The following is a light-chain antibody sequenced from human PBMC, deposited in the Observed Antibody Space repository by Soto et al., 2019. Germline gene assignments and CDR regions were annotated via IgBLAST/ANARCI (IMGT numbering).Light chain of an antibody. CDR1: SSDIGAYKY. CDR3: DSFTSGSTDV. J-gene: IGLJ1*01. Sequence: QSVLTQPASVSGSPGQSITISCTGTSSDIGAYKYVSWYQQHPGKAPKLMIYEVSNRPSGVSNRFSGSKSGHTASLTISGLQAEDEADYYCDSFTSGSTDVFGTGTKLTVL. V-gene: IGLV2-14*01. CDR2: EVS.